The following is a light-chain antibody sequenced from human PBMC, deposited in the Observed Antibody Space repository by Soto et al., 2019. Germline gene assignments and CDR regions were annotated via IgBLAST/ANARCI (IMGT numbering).Light chain of an antibody. CDR1: SSDVGAYNF. J-gene: IGLJ1*01. V-gene: IGLV2-14*03. CDR3: SAYTVSRTYV. CDR2: NVY. Sequence: ALAQPASVSGSPGQSITISCTGTSSDVGAYNFVSWHQQHPGKAPKLMIYNVYDRPSGISYRFSGSKSGNTASLTISGLPGEDEADYYCSAYTVSRTYVFGTGTKVTVL.